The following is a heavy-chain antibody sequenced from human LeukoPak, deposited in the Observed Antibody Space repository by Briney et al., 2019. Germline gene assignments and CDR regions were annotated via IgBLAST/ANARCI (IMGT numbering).Heavy chain of an antibody. CDR1: GYSFTSYW. V-gene: IGHV5-51*01. D-gene: IGHD1-1*01. CDR2: MYPGDSDT. Sequence: GESLKISCKGSGYSFTSYWIGWVRQMPGQGLEWMGIMYPGDSDTRYSPSFQGQVTISADKSISTAYLQWSSLKASDTAMYYCARHPNVRNDPFDYWGQGTLVTVSS. CDR3: ARHPNVRNDPFDY. J-gene: IGHJ4*02.